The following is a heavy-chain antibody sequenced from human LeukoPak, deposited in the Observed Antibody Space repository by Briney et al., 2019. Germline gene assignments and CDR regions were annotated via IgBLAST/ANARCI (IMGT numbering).Heavy chain of an antibody. CDR2: ISAYNGNT. Sequence: ASVKVSCKVSGYTLTELSMHWVRQAPGQGLEWMGWISAYNGNTNYAQKLQGRVTMTTDTSTSTAYMELSSLRSEDTAVYYCAGGIVVVVAASPFDYWGQGTLVTVSS. J-gene: IGHJ4*02. D-gene: IGHD2-15*01. CDR3: AGGIVVVVAASPFDY. CDR1: GYTLTELS. V-gene: IGHV1-18*01.